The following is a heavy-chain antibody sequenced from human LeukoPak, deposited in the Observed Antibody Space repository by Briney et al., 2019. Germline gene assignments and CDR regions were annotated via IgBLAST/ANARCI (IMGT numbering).Heavy chain of an antibody. J-gene: IGHJ4*02. CDR1: GYTFTSYD. V-gene: IGHV1-8*01. CDR2: MNPNSGNT. D-gene: IGHD3-22*01. Sequence: GASVKVSCTASGYTFTSYDINWVRQATGQGLEWMGWMNPNSGNTGYAQKFQGRVTMTRNTSISTAYMEPSSLRSEGTAVYYCARTVVASDFDYWGQGTLVTVSS. CDR3: ARTVVASDFDY.